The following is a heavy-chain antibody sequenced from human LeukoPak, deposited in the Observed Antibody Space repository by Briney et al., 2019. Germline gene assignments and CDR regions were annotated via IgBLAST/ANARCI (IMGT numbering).Heavy chain of an antibody. CDR3: ARGHYYGSGPYVF. V-gene: IGHV3-11*06. CDR2: ITGSSSYT. CDR1: GFTFSDYS. D-gene: IGHD3-10*01. Sequence: GGSLRLSCAASGFTFSDYSMTWIRQAPGKGLEWVSYITGSSSYTNYADSVKGRFTISRDNAENSLYLQMNSLRAKDTAVYYCARGHYYGSGPYVFWGQGTLVTVSS. J-gene: IGHJ4*02.